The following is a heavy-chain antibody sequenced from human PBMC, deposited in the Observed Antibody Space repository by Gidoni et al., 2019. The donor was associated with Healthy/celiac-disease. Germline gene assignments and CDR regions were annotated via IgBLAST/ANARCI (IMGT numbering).Heavy chain of an antibody. J-gene: IGHJ2*01. CDR1: GGSFSGYY. CDR3: ARGLDGGKYWYFDL. D-gene: IGHD4-17*01. V-gene: IGHV4-34*01. Sequence: QVQLQQWGAGLLKPSETLSLTCAVYGGSFSGYYWSWIRQPPGKGLEWIGEINHSGSTNYNPSLKSRVTISVDTSKNQFSLKLSSVTAADTAVYYCARGLDGGKYWYFDLWGRGTLVTVSS. CDR2: INHSGST.